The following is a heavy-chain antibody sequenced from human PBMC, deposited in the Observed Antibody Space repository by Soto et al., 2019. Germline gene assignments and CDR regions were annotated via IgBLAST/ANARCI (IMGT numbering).Heavy chain of an antibody. CDR2: ISSSSSYI. D-gene: IGHD4-17*01. CDR1: GFTFSSYI. V-gene: IGHV3-21*01. J-gene: IGHJ5*02. CDR3: ARADYFNWFDP. Sequence: GGSLRLSCAASGFTFSSYIMNWVRQAPGKGLEWVSSISSSSSYIYYADSVKGRFTISRDNAKNSLYLQMNSLRAEDTAVYYCARADYFNWFDPWGQGTLVTVSS.